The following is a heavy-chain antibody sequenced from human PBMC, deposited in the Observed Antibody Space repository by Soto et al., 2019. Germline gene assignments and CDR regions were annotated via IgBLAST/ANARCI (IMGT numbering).Heavy chain of an antibody. CDR3: AKDGYDFWSGYPHPMDV. CDR1: GFTFSSYA. V-gene: IGHV3-23*01. Sequence: GGSLRLSCAASGFTFSSYAMSWVRQAPGKGLEWVSAISGSGGSTYYADSVKGRFTISRDNSKNTLYLQMNSLRAEDTAVYYCAKDGYDFWSGYPHPMDVWGQGTTVTVSS. J-gene: IGHJ6*02. CDR2: ISGSGGST. D-gene: IGHD3-3*01.